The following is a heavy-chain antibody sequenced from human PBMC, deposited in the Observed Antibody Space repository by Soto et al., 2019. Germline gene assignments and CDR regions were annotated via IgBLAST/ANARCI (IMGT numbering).Heavy chain of an antibody. CDR2: TYPGDSDT. CDR3: GRTAAAGKSSCGVDV. CDR1: GYSFTSYW. J-gene: IGHJ6*04. D-gene: IGHD6-13*01. V-gene: IGHV5-51*01. Sequence: PGYSLKISCKVSGYSFTSYWIGWVRQMPGKGLEWRGITYPGDSDTRYSPSCKGQVTISADKSISTAYLQWSSLKASDTAMYYCGRTAAAGKSSCGVDVGGKGTRVTFPS.